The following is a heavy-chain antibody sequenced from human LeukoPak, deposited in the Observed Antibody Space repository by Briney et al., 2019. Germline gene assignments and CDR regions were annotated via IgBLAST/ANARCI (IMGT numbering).Heavy chain of an antibody. Sequence: SQTLSLTRTVSADSISSYYWNWIRQPPGKGMEWIGYLYYRGSTNYNPSLKTRVTISVDTSKNQFSLKLSSVTAADTAVYYCAKAYYFGSSGYYGHYYFDSWGQGTLVTVSS. CDR2: LYYRGST. J-gene: IGHJ4*02. D-gene: IGHD3-22*01. CDR1: ADSISSYY. CDR3: AKAYYFGSSGYYGHYYFDS. V-gene: IGHV4-59*01.